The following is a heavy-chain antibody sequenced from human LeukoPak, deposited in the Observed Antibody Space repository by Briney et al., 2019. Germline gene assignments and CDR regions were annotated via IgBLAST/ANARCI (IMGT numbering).Heavy chain of an antibody. J-gene: IGHJ1*01. D-gene: IGHD7-27*01. V-gene: IGHV4-59*12. CDR1: GGSISSYY. Sequence: SETLSLTCTVSGGSISSYYWSWIRQPPGKGLEWIGYIYYSGSTNYNPSLKSRVTISVDTSKNQFSLKLSSVTAADTAVYYCARGGLWAQHWGQGTLVTVSS. CDR2: IYYSGST. CDR3: ARGGLWAQH.